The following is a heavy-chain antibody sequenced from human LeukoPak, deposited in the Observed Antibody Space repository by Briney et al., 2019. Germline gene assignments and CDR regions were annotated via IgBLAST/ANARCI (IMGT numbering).Heavy chain of an antibody. V-gene: IGHV1-8*01. CDR3: ARGSYGFYYYYYYGMDV. J-gene: IGHJ6*02. CDR2: MNPNSGNT. D-gene: IGHD5-18*01. CDR1: GYTFTSYD. Sequence: ASVKVSCKASGYTFTSYDINWVRQATGQGLEWMGWMNPNSGNTGYAQKFQGRVTMTRNTSISTAYMELSSLRSEDTAVYYCARGSYGFYYYYYYGMDVWGQGTTVTVSS.